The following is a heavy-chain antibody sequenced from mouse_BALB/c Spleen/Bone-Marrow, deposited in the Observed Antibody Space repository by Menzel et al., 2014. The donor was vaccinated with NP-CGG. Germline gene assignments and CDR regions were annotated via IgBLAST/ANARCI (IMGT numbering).Heavy chain of an antibody. Sequence: QVKLQQSGAELVRPGTSVKVSCKASGYAFTNYWIEWVKQRPGQGLEWIGVINPGSGGATYNEKSKAKGTLTADKSSSPAYMELARFTSENSAIYYCARGIYYDSTWFAYWGQGTLVTVSA. CDR2: INPGSGGA. J-gene: IGHJ3*01. V-gene: IGHV1-54*01. CDR3: ARGIYYDSTWFAY. D-gene: IGHD2-4*01. CDR1: GYAFTNYW.